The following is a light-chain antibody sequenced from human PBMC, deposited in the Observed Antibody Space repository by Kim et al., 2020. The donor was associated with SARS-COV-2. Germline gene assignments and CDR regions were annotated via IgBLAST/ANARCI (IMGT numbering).Light chain of an antibody. Sequence: GQRVTISCSGSSSNSGSNTVNWYQQLPGTAPKLRIYSNNQRPSGVPDRFSGSKSGTSASLAISGLQSEDEADYYCAAWDDSLNAWVFGGGTQLTVL. CDR1: SSNSGSNT. CDR3: AAWDDSLNAWV. J-gene: IGLJ3*02. CDR2: SNN. V-gene: IGLV1-44*01.